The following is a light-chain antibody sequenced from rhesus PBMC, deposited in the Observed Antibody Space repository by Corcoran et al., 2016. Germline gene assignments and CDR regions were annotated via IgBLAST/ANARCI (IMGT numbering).Light chain of an antibody. V-gene: IGKV3S9*01. Sequence: EIVMTQSPATLSLSPGERATLSCRASQRVSSHVAWYKQKPEQAPRLLINGASSRATGIPDRFSGSGSGKDFPLIISSLEPEDVGVYYCQQYYNLNTFGGGTKVEIK. CDR2: GAS. CDR3: QQYYNLNT. CDR1: QRVSSH. J-gene: IGKJ4*01.